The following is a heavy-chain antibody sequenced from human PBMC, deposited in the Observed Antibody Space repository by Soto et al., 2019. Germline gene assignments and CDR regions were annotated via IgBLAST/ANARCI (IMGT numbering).Heavy chain of an antibody. J-gene: IGHJ4*02. D-gene: IGHD2-15*01. CDR2: INAGNGNT. CDR1: GYTFTSYA. CDR3: ARDNSRDGGNPNFDY. Sequence: GASVKVSCKASGYTFTSYAMHWVRQAPGQRLEWMGWINAGNGNTKYSQKFQGRVTITRDTSASTAYMELSSLRSEDTAVYYCARDNSRDGGNPNFDYWGRGTLVTVSS. V-gene: IGHV1-3*01.